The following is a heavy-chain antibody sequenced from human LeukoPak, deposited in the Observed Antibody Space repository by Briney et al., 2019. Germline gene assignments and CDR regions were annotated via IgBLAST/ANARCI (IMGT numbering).Heavy chain of an antibody. Sequence: TSETLSLTCAVYGGSFSGYYWSWIRQPPEKGLEWIGEINHSGSTNYNPSLKSRVTISVDTSKNQFSLKLSSVTAADTAVYYCARGLVVVVVPAAISYNWFDPWGQGTLVTVSS. CDR1: GGSFSGYY. CDR2: INHSGST. J-gene: IGHJ5*02. D-gene: IGHD2-2*01. CDR3: ARGLVVVVVPAAISYNWFDP. V-gene: IGHV4-34*01.